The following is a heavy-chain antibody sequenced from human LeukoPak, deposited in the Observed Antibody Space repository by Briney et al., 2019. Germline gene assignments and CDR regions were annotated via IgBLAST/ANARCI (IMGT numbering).Heavy chain of an antibody. CDR3: ARDQGFRGGVAAY. CDR2: ISSSGSTI. V-gene: IGHV3-11*01. J-gene: IGHJ4*02. Sequence: GGSLSLSCAAPGFPFSDYYMSWIRQAPGKGLEWVSYISSSGSTIYYADSVKGRFTISRENAKNSLYLQMNSLRAEDTAVYYCARDQGFRGGVAAYWGQGTLVTVSS. CDR1: GFPFSDYY. D-gene: IGHD3-16*01.